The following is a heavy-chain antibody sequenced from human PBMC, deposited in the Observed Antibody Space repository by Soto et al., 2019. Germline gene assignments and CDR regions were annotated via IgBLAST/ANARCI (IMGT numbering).Heavy chain of an antibody. D-gene: IGHD3-22*01. CDR3: AKVNPYYYDSSGYYLFDY. V-gene: IGHV3-23*01. CDR2: ISGSGGST. CDR1: GFTFSSYA. Sequence: EVQLLESGGGLVQPGGSLRLSCAASGFTFSSYAMSWVRQAPGKGLEWVSAISGSGGSTYYADSVKGRFTISIDNSKNTLYLQMNSLRAEDTAIYYCAKVNPYYYDSSGYYLFDYWGQGTLVTVST. J-gene: IGHJ4*02.